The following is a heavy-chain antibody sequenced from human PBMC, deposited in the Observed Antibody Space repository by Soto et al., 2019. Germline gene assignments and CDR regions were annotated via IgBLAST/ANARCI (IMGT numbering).Heavy chain of an antibody. CDR3: AKDHAFLSSSWYYYYGMDV. V-gene: IGHV3-30*18. D-gene: IGHD6-13*01. J-gene: IGHJ6*02. Sequence: GGSLRLSCAASGFTFSSYGMHWVRQAPGKGLEWVAVISYDGSNKYYADSVKGRFTISRDNSKNTLYLQMNSLRAEDTAVYYCAKDHAFLSSSWYYYYGMDVWGQGTTVTVSS. CDR1: GFTFSSYG. CDR2: ISYDGSNK.